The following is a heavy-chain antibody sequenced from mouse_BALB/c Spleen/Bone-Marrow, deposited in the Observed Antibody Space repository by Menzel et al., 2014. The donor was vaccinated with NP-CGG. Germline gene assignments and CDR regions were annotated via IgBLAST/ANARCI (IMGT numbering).Heavy chain of an antibody. CDR3: ARNYYGSSDY. CDR2: ISSNGGST. V-gene: IGHV5-6-3*01. D-gene: IGHD1-1*01. CDR1: GFTFSSYG. J-gene: IGHJ2*01. Sequence: EVKLVESGGGLVQPGGSRKLSCAASGFTFSSYGMSWVRQTPDKELELVAYISSNGGSTYYPDRVKGRFTISRDNPKNTLILQMSSLKSEDTAMYYCARNYYGSSDYWGQGTTLTVSS.